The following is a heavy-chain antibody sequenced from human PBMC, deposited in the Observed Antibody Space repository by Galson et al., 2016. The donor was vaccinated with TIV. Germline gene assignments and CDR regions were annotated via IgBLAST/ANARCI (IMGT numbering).Heavy chain of an antibody. V-gene: IGHV4-61*01. J-gene: IGHJ6*03. Sequence: ETLSLTCTVSGFSVSGGHSYWNWIRQPPGKGLEWIGYIYYSGSTSYNPSLKSRVTISRDTSKNQFSLRLNSVTAADTAVYYCVRETSTGVPVETFYYYMDVWGKGITVTVS. D-gene: IGHD7-27*01. CDR1: GFSVSGGHSY. CDR3: VRETSTGVPVETFYYYMDV. CDR2: IYYSGST.